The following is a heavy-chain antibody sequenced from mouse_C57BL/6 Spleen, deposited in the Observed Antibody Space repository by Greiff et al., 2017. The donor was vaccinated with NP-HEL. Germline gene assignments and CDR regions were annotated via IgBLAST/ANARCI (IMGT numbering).Heavy chain of an antibody. J-gene: IGHJ4*01. Sequence: EVKLVESGEGLVKPGGSLKLSCAASGFTFSSYAMSWVRQTPEKRLEWVAYISSGGDYIYYADTVKGRFTISRDNARNTLYLQMSSLKSEDTAMYYCTRVYDGYYLYAMDYWGQGTSVTVSS. CDR3: TRVYDGYYLYAMDY. CDR2: ISSGGDYI. D-gene: IGHD2-3*01. CDR1: GFTFSSYA. V-gene: IGHV5-9-1*02.